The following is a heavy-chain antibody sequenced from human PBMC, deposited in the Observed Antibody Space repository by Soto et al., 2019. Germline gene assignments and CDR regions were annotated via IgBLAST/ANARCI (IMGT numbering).Heavy chain of an antibody. V-gene: IGHV3-30*18. Sequence: GSLRLSCAASGFTFSSYGMHWVRQAPGKGLEWVAVISYDGSNKYYADSVKGRFTISRDNSKSTLYLQMNSLRAVDTAVYYCAKEQRGSGEYIYWGQGTLVTVSS. CDR3: AKEQRGSGEYIY. CDR2: ISYDGSNK. CDR1: GFTFSSYG. D-gene: IGHD6-19*01. J-gene: IGHJ4*02.